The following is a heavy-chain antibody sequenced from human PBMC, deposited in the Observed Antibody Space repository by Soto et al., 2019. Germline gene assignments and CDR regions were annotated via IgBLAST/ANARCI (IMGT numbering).Heavy chain of an antibody. CDR3: AKGPVGFGKNPHFDY. CDR1: GFLFSRYA. Sequence: QVQLVESAGGVVQPGSSLRLSCAADGFLFSRYAMYWVRQAPGKGLELVAFVSYDGNSHYNLDSVKGRFTISRDNSKSTLYLQMNSLRPEDTAVYYCAKGPVGFGKNPHFDYWGQGTLVTVSS. V-gene: IGHV3-30*04. CDR2: VSYDGNSH. J-gene: IGHJ4*02. D-gene: IGHD1-26*01.